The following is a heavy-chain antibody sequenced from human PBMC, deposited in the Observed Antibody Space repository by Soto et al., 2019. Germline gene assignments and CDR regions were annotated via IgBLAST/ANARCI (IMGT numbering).Heavy chain of an antibody. CDR2: ISAYNGNT. CDR1: GYTFTSYG. CDR3: ARVGYYDSSGYYPFDY. V-gene: IGHV1-18*01. D-gene: IGHD3-22*01. J-gene: IGHJ4*02. Sequence: QVQLVQSGAEVKKPGASVKVSCKASGYTFTSYGISWVRQAPGQGLEWMGWISAYNGNTNYAQKLQGRVTMTTDTSTSTADMELRSLRSDDTAVYYCARVGYYDSSGYYPFDYWGQGTLVTVSS.